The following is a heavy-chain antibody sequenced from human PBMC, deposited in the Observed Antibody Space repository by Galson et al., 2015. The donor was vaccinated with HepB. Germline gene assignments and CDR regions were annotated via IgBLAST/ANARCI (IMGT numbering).Heavy chain of an antibody. D-gene: IGHD2-2*02. CDR1: GDSVSSNSAA. J-gene: IGHJ6*02. V-gene: IGHV6-1*01. Sequence: CAISGDSVSSNSAAWNWLRQSPSRGLEWLGRTYYKSKWYNDYALSVKSRITINPDTSKNQFSLQLNSMTPEDTAAYYCARDPYTRGRYYYGMDVWGQGTTVTVSS. CDR2: TYYKSKWYN. CDR3: ARDPYTRGRYYYGMDV.